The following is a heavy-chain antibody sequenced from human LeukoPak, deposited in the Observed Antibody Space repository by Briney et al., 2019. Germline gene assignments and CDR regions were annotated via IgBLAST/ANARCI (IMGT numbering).Heavy chain of an antibody. CDR1: GGSFSGYY. CDR2: INHSGST. Sequence: SETLSLTCAVYGGSFSGYYWSWIRQPPGKGLEWIGEINHSGSTNYNPSLKSRVTISVDTSKNQFSLKLSSVTAADTVVYYCARGRSPYYDFWSGYSHYFDYWGQGTLVTVSS. J-gene: IGHJ4*02. CDR3: ARGRSPYYDFWSGYSHYFDY. V-gene: IGHV4-34*01. D-gene: IGHD3-3*01.